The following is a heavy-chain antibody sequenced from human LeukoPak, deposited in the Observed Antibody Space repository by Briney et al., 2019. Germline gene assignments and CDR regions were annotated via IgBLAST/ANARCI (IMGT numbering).Heavy chain of an antibody. CDR3: AAPDYDILTGYSVDYDY. CDR2: ISGSGGST. D-gene: IGHD3-9*01. CDR1: GFTFSSNA. J-gene: IGHJ4*02. Sequence: GGSLRLSCAASGFTFSSNAMSWVRQPPGKGLEWVSAISGSGGSTYYADSVKGRFTISRDNSKNTLYLQMNSLRAEDTAVYYCAAPDYDILTGYSVDYDYWGQGTLVTVSS. V-gene: IGHV3-23*01.